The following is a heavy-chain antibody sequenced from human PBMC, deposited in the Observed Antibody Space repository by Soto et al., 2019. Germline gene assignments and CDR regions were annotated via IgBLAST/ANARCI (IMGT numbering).Heavy chain of an antibody. CDR2: INPNSGGT. D-gene: IGHD3-10*01. J-gene: IGHJ6*03. CDR3: ARARRRFGELEVYYYMDV. Sequence: ASVKVSCKASGYTFTGYYMYWVRQAPGQGLEWMGWINPNSGGTNYAQKFQGWVTMTRDTSISTAYMELSRLRSDDTAVYYCARARRRFGELEVYYYMDVWGKGTTVTVSS. V-gene: IGHV1-2*04. CDR1: GYTFTGYY.